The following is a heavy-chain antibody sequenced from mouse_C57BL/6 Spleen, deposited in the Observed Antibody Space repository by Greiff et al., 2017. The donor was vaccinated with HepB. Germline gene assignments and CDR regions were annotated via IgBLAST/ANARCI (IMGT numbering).Heavy chain of an antibody. D-gene: IGHD4-1*01. CDR1: GFNIKDDY. V-gene: IGHV14-4*01. J-gene: IGHJ2*01. Sequence: EVQGVESGAELVRPGASVKLSCTASGFNIKDDYMHWVKQRPEQGLEWIGWIDPENGDTEYASKFQGKATITADTSSNTAYLQLSSLTSEDTAVYYCTTWDWNYWGQGTTLTVSS. CDR2: IDPENGDT. CDR3: TTWDWNY.